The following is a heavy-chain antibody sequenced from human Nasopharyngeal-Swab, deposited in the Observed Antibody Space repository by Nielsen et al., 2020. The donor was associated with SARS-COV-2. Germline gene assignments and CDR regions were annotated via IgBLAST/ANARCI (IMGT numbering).Heavy chain of an antibody. CDR2: IVGSGDISGSGSNT. J-gene: IGHJ4*02. D-gene: IGHD2/OR15-2a*01. V-gene: IGHV3-23*01. CDR3: AKDLRGPYFF. Sequence: GESLKISCVASGYSFRHYGMSWVRQAPGKGLEGVAAIVGSGDISGSGSNTYYADTLKGRFTISRDNSKNTLSLQMNSLRAEDTAVYYCAKDLRGPYFFWGQGTLVTVSS. CDR1: GYSFRHYG.